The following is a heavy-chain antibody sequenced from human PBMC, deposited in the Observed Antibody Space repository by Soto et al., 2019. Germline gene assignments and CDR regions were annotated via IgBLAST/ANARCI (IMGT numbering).Heavy chain of an antibody. V-gene: IGHV3-7*01. Sequence: GGSLRLSCAASGFTFSANWMSWVRQAPGKGLEWVATIKQDGTEKYYVDSVKGRFTISRDNAKTSLYLQMSSLRVEETAIYYCAREPSVVGDWFDPWGQGNLVTVSS. CDR1: GFTFSANW. J-gene: IGHJ5*02. CDR3: AREPSVVGDWFDP. CDR2: IKQDGTEK. D-gene: IGHD2-2*01.